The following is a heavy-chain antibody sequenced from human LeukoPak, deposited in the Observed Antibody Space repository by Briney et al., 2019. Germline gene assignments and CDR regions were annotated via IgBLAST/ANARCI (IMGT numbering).Heavy chain of an antibody. CDR2: IYHSGST. J-gene: IGHJ1*01. CDR1: GGSITSGRYY. CDR3: ARGGAARLHFQN. Sequence: SQTLSLTCTLSGGSITSGRYYWTWIRQHPQRGLEWIGYIYHSGSTNYNPSLQSRVTISVDTSKNQFSLNLNSVTAADTAVYYCARGGAARLHFQNWGQGTLVTVSS. V-gene: IGHV4-31*03. D-gene: IGHD6-6*01.